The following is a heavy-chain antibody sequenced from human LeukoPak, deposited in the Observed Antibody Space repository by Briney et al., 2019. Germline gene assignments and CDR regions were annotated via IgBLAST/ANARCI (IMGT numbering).Heavy chain of an antibody. CDR3: ARQDVVVITAATYYYGMDV. CDR2: IYYTGST. CDR1: GGSISSYY. Sequence: SETLSLTCTVSGGSISSYYRNWIRQPPGQGLEWIGYIYYTGSTNYRPSLKSRVTISVDTSRNQFSLKLSSVTAADTAVYYCARQDVVVITAATYYYGMDVWGQATTVTVSS. V-gene: IGHV4-59*08. D-gene: IGHD2-2*01. J-gene: IGHJ6*02.